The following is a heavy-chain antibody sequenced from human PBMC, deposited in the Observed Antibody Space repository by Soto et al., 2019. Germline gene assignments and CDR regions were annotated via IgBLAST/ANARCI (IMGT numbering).Heavy chain of an antibody. J-gene: IGHJ6*02. D-gene: IGHD3-3*01. CDR2: IYYSGST. CDR3: AGSSHAIGYYSYYYYGMDV. CDR1: GGSISSYS. V-gene: IGHV4-59*01. Sequence: SETLSLTCTVSGGSISSYSWSWIRQPPGKGLEWIGYIYYSGSTNYNPSLKSRVTISVDTSKNQFSLKLSSVTAADTAVYYCAGSSHAIGYYSYYYYGMDVWGQGTTVTVSS.